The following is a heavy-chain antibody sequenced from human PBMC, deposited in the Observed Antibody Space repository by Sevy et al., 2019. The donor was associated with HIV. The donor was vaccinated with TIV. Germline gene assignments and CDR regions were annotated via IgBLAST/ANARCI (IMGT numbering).Heavy chain of an antibody. V-gene: IGHV3-9*01. D-gene: IGHD5-12*01. CDR2: ISWNSGRI. Sequence: GGSLRLSCAASGFTFDDCAMHWVRQAPGKGLEWVSGISWNSGRIGYADSLKGRFTISRDNAKNSLSLQMNKLRTEDTAFYYCAKDIGRGEMVAATMGYWGQGTLVTVSS. J-gene: IGHJ4*02. CDR1: GFTFDDCA. CDR3: AKDIGRGEMVAATMGY.